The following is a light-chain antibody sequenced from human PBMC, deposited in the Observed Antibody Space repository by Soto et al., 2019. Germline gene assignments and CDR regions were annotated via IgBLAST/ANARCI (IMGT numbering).Light chain of an antibody. V-gene: IGKV3-15*01. J-gene: IGKJ1*01. Sequence: EIVMTQSPATLSVSPGERATLSCRASQSVSSNLAWYQQKPGQAPRLLLYGASTRATGIPARFSGSGSGTEFTLTISSLQSEDFAVYYCQQYSSWPPWTFGQGTKVDIK. CDR3: QQYSSWPPWT. CDR1: QSVSSN. CDR2: GAS.